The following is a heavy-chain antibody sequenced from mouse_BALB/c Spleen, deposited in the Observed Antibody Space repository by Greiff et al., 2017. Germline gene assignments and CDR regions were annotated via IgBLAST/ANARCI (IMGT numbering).Heavy chain of an antibody. CDR2: INPSNGGT. CDR3: TYGYDYYAMDY. Sequence: QVQLQQSGAELVKPGASVKLSCKASGYTFTSYYMYWVKQRPGQGLEWIGEINPSNGGTNFNEKFKSKATLTVDKPSSTAYMQLSSLTSEDSAVYYCTYGYDYYAMDYWGQGTSVTVSS. V-gene: IGHV1S81*02. CDR1: GYTFTSYY. J-gene: IGHJ4*01. D-gene: IGHD2-2*01.